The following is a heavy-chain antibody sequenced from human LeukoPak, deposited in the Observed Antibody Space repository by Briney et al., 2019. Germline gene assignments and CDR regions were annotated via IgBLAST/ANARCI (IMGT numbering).Heavy chain of an antibody. V-gene: IGHV3-30*18. Sequence: GGSLRLSCAASGFTFSSYAMHWVRQAPGKGLEWVALISYDGSNKYYADSVKGRFTVSRDNSKNTLFLQMSSLRAEDTAVYYCAKVGSYHDFDYWGQGTLVTVSS. D-gene: IGHD3-22*01. CDR2: ISYDGSNK. CDR1: GFTFSSYA. J-gene: IGHJ4*02. CDR3: AKVGSYHDFDY.